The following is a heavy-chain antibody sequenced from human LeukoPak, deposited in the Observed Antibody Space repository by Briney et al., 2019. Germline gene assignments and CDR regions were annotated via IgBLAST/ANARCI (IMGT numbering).Heavy chain of an antibody. CDR1: GFSFSSYA. CDR3: AEVSGYCSGGSCVDAFDI. V-gene: IGHV3-23*01. CDR2: ISGSGGST. D-gene: IGHD2-15*01. Sequence: PGGSLRLSCAASGFSFSSYAMSWVREAPGKGLEWVSAISGSGGSTYYADSVKGRFTISRDNSKNTLYLQMNSLRAEDTAVYYCAEVSGYCSGGSCVDAFDIWGQGTMVTVSS. J-gene: IGHJ3*02.